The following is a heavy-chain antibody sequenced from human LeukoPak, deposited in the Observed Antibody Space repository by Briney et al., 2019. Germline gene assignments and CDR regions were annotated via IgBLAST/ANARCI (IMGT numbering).Heavy chain of an antibody. CDR3: AREELGFDH. CDR1: GDSVYSNSAA. J-gene: IGHJ4*02. D-gene: IGHD3-16*01. CDR2: TYYRSTWYY. V-gene: IGHV6-1*01. Sequence: SQTLSLTCAISGDSVYSNSAAWTWIRQSPSRGLEWLGRTYYRSTWYYEYSVSVESRITINPETSKNQFSLQVNSVSPEDTAVYYCAREELGFDHWGQGTLVTVSS.